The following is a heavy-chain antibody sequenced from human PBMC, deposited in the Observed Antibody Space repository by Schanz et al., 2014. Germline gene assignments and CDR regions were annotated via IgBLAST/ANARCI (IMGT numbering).Heavy chain of an antibody. CDR1: GATFRSYT. V-gene: IGHV1-69*02. Sequence: QVRLVQSGAEVKKPGSSVKVSCKSSGATFRSYTVSWVRQAPGQGLEWMGRITPTLGKVDYAQKFQGRVTIPADISTSTAYMELISLTSEDTAVYYCARNIIATARAYDIWGQGTMVTVSS. J-gene: IGHJ3*02. CDR2: ITPTLGKV. CDR3: ARNIIATARAYDI. D-gene: IGHD6-13*01.